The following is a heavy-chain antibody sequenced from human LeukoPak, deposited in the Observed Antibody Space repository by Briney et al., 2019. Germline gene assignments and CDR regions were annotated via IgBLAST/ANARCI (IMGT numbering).Heavy chain of an antibody. J-gene: IGHJ4*02. CDR1: GYTLTELS. Sequence: ASVKVSCQVSGYTLTELSMHWVRQAPGKGLEWMGGFDPEDGETIYAQKFQGRVTMTEDTSTDTAYMELSSLRSEDTAVYYCATDTRYSGSYYAFDYWGQGTLVTVSS. V-gene: IGHV1-24*01. D-gene: IGHD1-26*01. CDR3: ATDTRYSGSYYAFDY. CDR2: FDPEDGET.